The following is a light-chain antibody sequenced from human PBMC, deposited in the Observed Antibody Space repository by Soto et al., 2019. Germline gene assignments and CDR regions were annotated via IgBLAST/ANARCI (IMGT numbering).Light chain of an antibody. J-gene: IGLJ3*02. CDR2: LNSDGRH. CDR1: SGHSSYA. V-gene: IGLV4-69*01. CDR3: QTWDTVTNGV. Sequence: QAVLTQSPSASASLGASVKLTCTLSSGHSSYAIAWHQQQPEKGPRYLMKLNSDGRHSKGDGIPDRFSGSSSGAERYLTISSLQSEDEADYYCQTWDTVTNGVFGGGTKLTVL.